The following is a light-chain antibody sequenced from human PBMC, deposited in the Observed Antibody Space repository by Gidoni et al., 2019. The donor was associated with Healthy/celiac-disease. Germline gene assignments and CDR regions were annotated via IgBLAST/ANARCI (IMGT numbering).Light chain of an antibody. V-gene: IGKV3-11*01. J-gene: IGKJ2*01. CDR3: QQRSNWPYT. CDR2: DAS. Sequence: EIVLTQSPATLSLSPGERATLSCRASQSVSSYLAWYQQKPGQAPSLLIYDASNRATGIPARFSGSGSGTDFTLTSSSLEPEDFAVYYCQQRSNWPYTFGQXTKLEIK. CDR1: QSVSSY.